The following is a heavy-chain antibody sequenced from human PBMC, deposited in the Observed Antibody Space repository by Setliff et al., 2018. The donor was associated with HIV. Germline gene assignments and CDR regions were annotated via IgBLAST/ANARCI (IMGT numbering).Heavy chain of an antibody. D-gene: IGHD3-9*01. Sequence: GGSLRLSCAASGFTFSSYAMSWVRQTPGKGLEWVSFISSSAGSTYYSDSVKGRFTISRDDAKNSLYLQMDSLRAEDTAVYYCVRDRDWAFDYWGQGILVTVSS. V-gene: IGHV3-23*01. CDR2: ISSSAGST. CDR1: GFTFSSYA. CDR3: VRDRDWAFDY. J-gene: IGHJ4*02.